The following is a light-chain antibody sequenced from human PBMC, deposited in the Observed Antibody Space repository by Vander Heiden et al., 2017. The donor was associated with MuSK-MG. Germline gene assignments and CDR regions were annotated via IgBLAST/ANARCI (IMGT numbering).Light chain of an antibody. CDR1: QSLLSDSNNKNY. CDR2: WSS. CDR3: QQDDTNPYT. Sequence: DFVMTQSPDSLAVSLGERATINCKSSQSLLSDSNNKNYLAWYLQKPGQSPKLLIYWSSTRESRVPDRFSGSGSGTDFTLTIIILHAEDGTVYYCQQDDTNPYTFGQGTKLEIK. J-gene: IGKJ2*01. V-gene: IGKV4-1*01.